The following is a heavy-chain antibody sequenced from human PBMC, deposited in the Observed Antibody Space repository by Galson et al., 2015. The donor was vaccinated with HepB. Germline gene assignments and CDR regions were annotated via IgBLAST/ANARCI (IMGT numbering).Heavy chain of an antibody. CDR2: IIPNFRTA. Sequence: SVKVSCKASGGTFNNFGINWIRQAPGQGLEWMGGIIPNFRTANYHQDFQGRLTMTVDESTDTAYMELSSLTSDDTAIYFCARDRDGYNFRYFDLWGRGTLVTVSS. V-gene: IGHV1-69*13. CDR1: GGTFNNFG. J-gene: IGHJ2*01. D-gene: IGHD5-24*01. CDR3: ARDRDGYNFRYFDL.